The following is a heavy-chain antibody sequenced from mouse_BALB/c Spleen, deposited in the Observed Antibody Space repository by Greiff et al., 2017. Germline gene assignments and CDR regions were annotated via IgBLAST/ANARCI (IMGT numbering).Heavy chain of an antibody. V-gene: IGHV5-17*02. D-gene: IGHD2-12*01. CDR2: ISSGSSTI. CDR1: GFTFSSFG. CDR3: ARCYDGGAMDY. J-gene: IGHJ4*01. Sequence: EVHLVESGGGLVQPGGSRKLSCAASGFTFSSFGMHWVRQAPEKGLEWVAYISSGSSTIYYADTVKGRFTISRDNPKNTLFLQMTSLRSEDTAMYYCARCYDGGAMDYWGQGTSVTVSS.